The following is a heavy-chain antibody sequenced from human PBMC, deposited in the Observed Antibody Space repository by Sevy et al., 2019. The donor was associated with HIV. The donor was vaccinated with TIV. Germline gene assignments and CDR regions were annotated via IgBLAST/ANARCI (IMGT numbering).Heavy chain of an antibody. D-gene: IGHD6-19*01. CDR1: GFTFRNYW. J-gene: IGHJ3*02. Sequence: GGSLRLSCEGSGFTFRNYWMNWVRQAPGKGLEWVANIKGDGSEEFYLASVRGRFTISRDNAKNSVSLQMQTLRAEDTAVYYCASWVSSGWSDPFEIWGQGTVVTVSS. V-gene: IGHV3-7*01. CDR2: IKGDGSEE. CDR3: ASWVSSGWSDPFEI.